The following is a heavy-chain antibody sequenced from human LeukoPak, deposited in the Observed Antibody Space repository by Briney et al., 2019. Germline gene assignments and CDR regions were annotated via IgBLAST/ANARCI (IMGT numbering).Heavy chain of an antibody. V-gene: IGHV4-59*01. J-gene: IGHJ4*02. CDR3: ARWYCSTTTCYYLDH. CDR2: VYYSGNT. D-gene: IGHD2-2*01. CDR1: GGSISSYY. Sequence: SETLSLTCTVSGGSISSYYWSWFRQPPGRGLEYIGHVYYSGNTDYNPSLKSRVTMSVDTSKNQFSLRLNSVTAADTAVYYCARWYCSTTTCYYLDHWGQGTLVTVSS.